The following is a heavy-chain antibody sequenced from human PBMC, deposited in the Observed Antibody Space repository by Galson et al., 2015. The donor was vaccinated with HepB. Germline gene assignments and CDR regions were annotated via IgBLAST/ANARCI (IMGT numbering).Heavy chain of an antibody. CDR3: ARDDGSYFLGY. CDR1: GFTFSNYR. J-gene: IGHJ4*02. CDR2: ISRSSNII. Sequence: SLRLSCAASGFTFSNYRMNWVRQAPGKGLEWVSYISRSSNIIYYADSVEGRFTISRDNAKNSLYLQMNSLRAEDTAVYYCARDDGSYFLGYWGQGTLVTVSS. V-gene: IGHV3-48*01. D-gene: IGHD1-26*01.